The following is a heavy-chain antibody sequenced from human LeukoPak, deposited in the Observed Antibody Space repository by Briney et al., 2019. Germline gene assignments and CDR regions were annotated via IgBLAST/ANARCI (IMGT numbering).Heavy chain of an antibody. CDR2: ISRGGDVT. J-gene: IGHJ4*02. CDR1: GFTISTYA. V-gene: IGHV3-23*01. CDR3: AARPGEVAVPYDY. Sequence: GGSLRLSCAASGFTISTYAMTWVRQAPGKGLEWVSLISRGGDVTYYADSVKGRFTISRDSSKNTLYLQMHSLRAEDTAVYYCAARPGEVAVPYDYWGQGTLVTVSS. D-gene: IGHD2-15*01.